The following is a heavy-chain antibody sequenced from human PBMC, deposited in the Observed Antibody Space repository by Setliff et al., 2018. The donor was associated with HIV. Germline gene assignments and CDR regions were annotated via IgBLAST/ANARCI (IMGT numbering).Heavy chain of an antibody. CDR3: ARKLQPGYGMDV. Sequence: QPGGSLRLSCATSGFIFSSYEMNWVRQAPGKGLEWISFIGGHGSIIHYADSVKGRFTISRDNAKNSVYLQMHSLRAEDTAVYYCARKLQPGYGMDVWGQGTTVTVSS. V-gene: IGHV3-48*03. CDR1: GFIFSSYE. D-gene: IGHD5-18*01. CDR2: IGGHGSII. J-gene: IGHJ6*02.